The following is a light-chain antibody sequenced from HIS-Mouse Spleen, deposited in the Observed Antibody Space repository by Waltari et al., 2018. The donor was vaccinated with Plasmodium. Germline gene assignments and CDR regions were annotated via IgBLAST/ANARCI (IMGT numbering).Light chain of an antibody. CDR1: NLGYKY. CDR3: QAWDSSTVV. V-gene: IGLV3-1*01. Sequence: SYELTQPPPVSVSPGPTASITCSGANLGYKYACWYQQKPGQSPVLVIYQDSKRPSGIPERFSGSNSRNTATLTISGTQAMDEADYYCQAWDSSTVVFGGGTKLTVL. J-gene: IGLJ2*01. CDR2: QDS.